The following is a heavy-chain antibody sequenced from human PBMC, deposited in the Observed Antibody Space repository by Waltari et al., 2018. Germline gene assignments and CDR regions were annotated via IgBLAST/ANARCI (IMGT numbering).Heavy chain of an antibody. CDR3: ARRFDS. V-gene: IGHV3-48*03. J-gene: IGHJ4*02. Sequence: EVQLVGSGGGLVQPGGSLRLSWAASGFTFSSYGMNWVRQAPGKGLEWISYISGSGTTIYYADSVKGRFTISRDDAENSLYLQMNSLRAEDTALYYCARRFDSWGQGTRVTVSS. CDR2: ISGSGTTI. CDR1: GFTFSSYG.